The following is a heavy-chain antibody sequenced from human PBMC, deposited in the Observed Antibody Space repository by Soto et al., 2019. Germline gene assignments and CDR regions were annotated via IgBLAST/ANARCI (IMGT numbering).Heavy chain of an antibody. J-gene: IGHJ4*02. V-gene: IGHV4-30-2*01. CDR2: IYHSGST. D-gene: IGHD3-22*01. CDR1: GGSISSGGYS. CDR3: ARGGTYDSSGYDLDY. Sequence: TLSLTGAVSGGSISSGGYSWSWIRQPPGKGLEWIGYIYHSGSTYYNPSLKSRVTISVDRSKNQFSLKLSSVTAADTAVYYCARGGTYDSSGYDLDYWGQGTLVTVSS.